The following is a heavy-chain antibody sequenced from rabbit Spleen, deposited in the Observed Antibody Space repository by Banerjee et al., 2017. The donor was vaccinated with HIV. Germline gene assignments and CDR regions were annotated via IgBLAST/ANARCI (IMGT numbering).Heavy chain of an antibody. CDR2: IDVGEGNT. D-gene: IGHD1-1*01. CDR1: GFDFRRYY. V-gene: IGHV1S7*01. J-gene: IGHJ3*01. CDR3: TRNPSSDSRYWTWLNL. Sequence: QVKETGGGLVQPGGSLTLSCKASGFDFRRYYLTWVRQAPGKGLEWIGIIDVGEGNTDYASWVNGRFTISSDNAQSTVDLKMTSLTAADTATYFCTRNPSSDSRYWTWLNLWGPGTLVTVS.